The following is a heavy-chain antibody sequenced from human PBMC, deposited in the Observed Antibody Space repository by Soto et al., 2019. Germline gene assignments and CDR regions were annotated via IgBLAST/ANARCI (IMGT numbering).Heavy chain of an antibody. Sequence: GGSXRLSCAASGFTFSSYWMHWVRQAPGKGLVWVSRINYDGSTTSYADSVKGRFTISRDNARNTLYLQMNSLRAEDTAVYYCARAGTGWYWFDPWGQGTLVTVSS. CDR3: ARAGTGWYWFDP. V-gene: IGHV3-74*01. J-gene: IGHJ5*02. CDR2: INYDGSTT. D-gene: IGHD6-19*01. CDR1: GFTFSSYW.